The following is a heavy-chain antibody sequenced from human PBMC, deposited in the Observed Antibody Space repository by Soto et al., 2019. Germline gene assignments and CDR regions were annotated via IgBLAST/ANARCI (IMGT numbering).Heavy chain of an antibody. V-gene: IGHV3-30*18. J-gene: IGHJ6*02. CDR2: ISYDGSNK. CDR1: GFTFSSYG. D-gene: IGHD6-19*01. CDR3: AKGGIAVAGVNYYYYGMDV. Sequence: QVQLVESGRGVVQPGRSLRLSCAASGFTFSSYGMHWVRQAPGKGLEWVAVISYDGSNKYYADSVKGRFTISRDNSKNTLYLQMNSLRAEDTAVYYCAKGGIAVAGVNYYYYGMDVWGQGTTVTVSS.